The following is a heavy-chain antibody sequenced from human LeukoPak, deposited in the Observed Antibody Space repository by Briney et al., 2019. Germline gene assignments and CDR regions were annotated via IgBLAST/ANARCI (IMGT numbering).Heavy chain of an antibody. CDR2: INPDSGGT. CDR1: GYTFTGYY. CDR3: ARDGLLWFGELLYLDY. Sequence: ASVKVSCKASGYTFTGYYMHWVRQAPGQGLEWMGWINPDSGGTNYAQKFQGRVTMTRDTSISTAYIELSRLRSDDTAVHYCARDGLLWFGELLYLDYWGQGTLVTVSS. D-gene: IGHD3-10*01. J-gene: IGHJ4*02. V-gene: IGHV1-2*02.